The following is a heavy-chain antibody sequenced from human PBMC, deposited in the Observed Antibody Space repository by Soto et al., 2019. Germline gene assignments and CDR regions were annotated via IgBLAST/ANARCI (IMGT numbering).Heavy chain of an antibody. V-gene: IGHV4-61*01. CDR3: AGEVVAVAGRGFDP. D-gene: IGHD6-19*01. CDR1: GGSVSSGSYY. CDR2: IYYSGST. Sequence: QVQLQESGPGLVKPSETLSLTCTVSGGSVSSGSYYWSWIRQPPGKGLEWIGYIYYSGSTIYNPYLKSRVTISVDTSKNQFALKLSSVTAADTAVYYCAGEVVAVAGRGFDPWGQGTLVTVSS. J-gene: IGHJ5*02.